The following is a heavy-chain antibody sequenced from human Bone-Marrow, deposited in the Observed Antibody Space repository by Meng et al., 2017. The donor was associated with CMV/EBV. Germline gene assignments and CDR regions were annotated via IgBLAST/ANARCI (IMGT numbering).Heavy chain of an antibody. CDR1: GFTFSSYG. CDR2: IYSGGST. D-gene: IGHD2-2*01. Sequence: GESLKISCAASGFTFSSYGMHWVRQAPGKGLEWVSVIYSGGSTYYAESVKGRFTISRDNSKNTLYLKMNSLRAEDTAVYYCARVGYCSSTSCSTWGQGTLVTIAS. CDR3: ARVGYCSSTSCST. J-gene: IGHJ5*02. V-gene: IGHV3-53*01.